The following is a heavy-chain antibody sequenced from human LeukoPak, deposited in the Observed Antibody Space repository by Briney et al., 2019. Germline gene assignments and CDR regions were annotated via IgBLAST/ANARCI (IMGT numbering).Heavy chain of an antibody. CDR3: ARDLTTVTTAFFVY. D-gene: IGHD4-11*01. CDR1: GFSFSTFW. J-gene: IGHJ4*02. Sequence: PGGSLRLSCAASGFSFSTFWMSWVRQAPGKGLEWLAMISQDGSQKFYVDSVKGRFTISRDNAKNSLYLQMNSLRAEDTAVYYCARDLTTVTTAFFVYWGQGTLVTVSS. V-gene: IGHV3-7*01. CDR2: ISQDGSQK.